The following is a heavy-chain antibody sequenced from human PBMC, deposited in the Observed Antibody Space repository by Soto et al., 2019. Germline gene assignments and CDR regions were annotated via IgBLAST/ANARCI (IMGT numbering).Heavy chain of an antibody. Sequence: GSLRLSCAASGFTFSSYSMSWVRQAPGKGLEWVSGFRSSGDDGTTYYADSVKGRFTISRDNSKNTLFLQINSLRAEDTAIYYRGKKVYSGSGSQYVDHWGQ. J-gene: IGHJ1*01. CDR1: GFTFSSYS. D-gene: IGHD3-10*01. CDR2: FRSSGDDGTT. CDR3: GKKVYSGSGSQYVDH. V-gene: IGHV3-23*01.